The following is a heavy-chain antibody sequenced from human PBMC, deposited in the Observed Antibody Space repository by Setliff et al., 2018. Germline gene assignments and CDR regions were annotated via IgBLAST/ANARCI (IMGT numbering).Heavy chain of an antibody. CDR3: ARSAGYSSSWYNYYYGMDV. CDR1: GYSISSGYY. J-gene: IGHJ6*02. D-gene: IGHD6-13*01. CDR2: IYHSGST. Sequence: SETLSLTCAVSGYSISSGYYWGWIRQPPGKGLEWIGSIYHSGSTYYNPSLKSRVTISVDTSKNQSSLKLSSVTAADTAVYYCARSAGYSSSWYNYYYGMDVWGQGTTVTVSS. V-gene: IGHV4-38-2*01.